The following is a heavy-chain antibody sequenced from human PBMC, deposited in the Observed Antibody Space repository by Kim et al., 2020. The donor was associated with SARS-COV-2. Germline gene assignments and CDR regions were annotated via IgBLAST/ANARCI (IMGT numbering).Heavy chain of an antibody. D-gene: IGHD3-10*01. CDR1: GYTFTSYG. Sequence: ASVKVSCKASGYTFTSYGISWVRQAPGQGLEWMGWISAYNGNTNYAQKLQGRVTMTTDTSTSTAYMELRSLRSDDTAVYYCAREWEQDYYGSGSSPGDYWGQGTLVTVSS. CDR3: AREWEQDYYGSGSSPGDY. J-gene: IGHJ4*02. CDR2: ISAYNGNT. V-gene: IGHV1-18*01.